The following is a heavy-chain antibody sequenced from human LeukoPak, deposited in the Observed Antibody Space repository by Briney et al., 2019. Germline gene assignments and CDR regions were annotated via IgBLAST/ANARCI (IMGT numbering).Heavy chain of an antibody. Sequence: SETLSLTCTVSGGSISSYYWSWIRQPPGKGLEWIGYIYYSGSTNYNPSLKSRVTISVDTSKNQFSLKLSSVTAADTAVYYCARGNDSGDYFDYWGQGTLVTVSS. CDR1: GGSISSYY. CDR3: ARGNDSGDYFDY. V-gene: IGHV4-59*01. J-gene: IGHJ4*02. D-gene: IGHD4-17*01. CDR2: IYYSGST.